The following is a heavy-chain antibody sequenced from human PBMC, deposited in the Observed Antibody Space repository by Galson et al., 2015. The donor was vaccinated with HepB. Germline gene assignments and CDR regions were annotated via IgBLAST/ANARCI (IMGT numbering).Heavy chain of an antibody. Sequence: SLRLSCAASGFTFSSYWMSWVRQAPGKGLEWVANIKQDGSEKYYVDSVKGRFTISRDNAKNSLYLQMNSLRAEDTAVYYCARDTIAVARHYYYYGMDVWGQGTTVTVSS. CDR3: ARDTIAVARHYYYYGMDV. J-gene: IGHJ6*02. V-gene: IGHV3-7*03. CDR1: GFTFSSYW. D-gene: IGHD6-19*01. CDR2: IKQDGSEK.